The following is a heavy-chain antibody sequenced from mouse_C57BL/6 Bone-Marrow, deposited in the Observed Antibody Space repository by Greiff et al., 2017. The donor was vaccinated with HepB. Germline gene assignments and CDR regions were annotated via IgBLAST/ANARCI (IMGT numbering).Heavy chain of an antibody. CDR1: GFTFSDAW. CDR2: IRNKANNHAT. V-gene: IGHV6-6*01. D-gene: IGHD6-1*01. Sequence: EVQRVESGGGLVQPGGSMKLSCAASGFTFSDAWMDWVRQSPEKGLEWVAEIRNKANNHATYYAESVKGRFTISRDDSKSSVYLQMNSLRAEDTGIYYCTFSQPHWCVDVWGTGTTVTVSS. J-gene: IGHJ1*03. CDR3: TFSQPHWCVDV.